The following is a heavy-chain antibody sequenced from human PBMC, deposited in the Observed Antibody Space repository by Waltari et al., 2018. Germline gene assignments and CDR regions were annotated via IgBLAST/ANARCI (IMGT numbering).Heavy chain of an antibody. CDR1: GFTSRSYW. D-gene: IGHD5-18*01. J-gene: IGHJ3*02. CDR3: ARSPLWSDAFDI. CDR2: IKQDGSEK. Sequence: EVQLVESGGGMVQPGGSLRLSCAASGFTSRSYWLSRFGQAQGKGLEWVANIKQDGSEKYYVDSVKGRFTISRDNAKNSLYLQMNSLRAEDTAVYYCARSPLWSDAFDIWGQGTMVTVSS. V-gene: IGHV3-7*01.